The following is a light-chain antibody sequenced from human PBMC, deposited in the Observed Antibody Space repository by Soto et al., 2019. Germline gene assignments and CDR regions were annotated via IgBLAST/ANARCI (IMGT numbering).Light chain of an antibody. CDR2: LNSDGSH. J-gene: IGLJ2*01. CDR3: QTWGTGIHVV. Sequence: QSVLTQSPSASASLGASVKLTCTLSSEHSSYAIAWHQQQPEKGPRYLMKLNSDGSHSKGDGIPDRFSGSSSGAERYLTISSLQSEDEADYYCQTWGTGIHVVFGGGTKVTVL. CDR1: SEHSSYA. V-gene: IGLV4-69*01.